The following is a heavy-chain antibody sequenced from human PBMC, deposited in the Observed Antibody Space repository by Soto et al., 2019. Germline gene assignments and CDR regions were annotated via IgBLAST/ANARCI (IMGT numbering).Heavy chain of an antibody. J-gene: IGHJ5*02. V-gene: IGHV4-39*07. CDR2: IYYSGST. D-gene: IGHD6-6*01. CDR1: GGSINSNTYS. CDR3: ASVPVP. Sequence: PSETLSLTCTVSGGSINSNTYSWAWIRQPPEKGLEWIGTIYYSGSTYYNPSLKSRVTISVDRSKNQFSLKLSSVTAADTAVYYCASVPVPWGQGTLVTVS.